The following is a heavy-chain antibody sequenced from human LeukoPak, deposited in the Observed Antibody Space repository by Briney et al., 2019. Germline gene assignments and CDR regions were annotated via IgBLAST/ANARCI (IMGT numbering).Heavy chain of an antibody. J-gene: IGHJ5*02. CDR2: IYYSGST. D-gene: IGHD4-17*01. Sequence: PSETLSLTCTVSGVSVSSTLYYWSRIRQPPGEGLEWIGYIYYSGSTNYNPSLKSRVTISVDTSKNQFSLKLSSVTAADTAVYYCARDLGTLYGDRPDQNWFDPWGQGTLVTVSS. CDR3: ARDLGTLYGDRPDQNWFDP. V-gene: IGHV4-61*01. CDR1: GVSVSSTLYY.